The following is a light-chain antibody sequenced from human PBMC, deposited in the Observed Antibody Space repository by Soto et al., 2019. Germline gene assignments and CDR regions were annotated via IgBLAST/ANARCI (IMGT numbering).Light chain of an antibody. CDR1: LSLSSSY. V-gene: IGKV3-20*01. J-gene: IGKJ4*01. CDR2: GAS. CDR3: PQYGSSPLT. Sequence: EIVLTQSPGTLSLSPGERATLSCRASLSLSSSYLAWYQQKPGQAPRLLIYGASSRATGIPDRFSGSGSGTDFTLTISRLEPEDFAVYYCPQYGSSPLTFGGGTKVEIK.